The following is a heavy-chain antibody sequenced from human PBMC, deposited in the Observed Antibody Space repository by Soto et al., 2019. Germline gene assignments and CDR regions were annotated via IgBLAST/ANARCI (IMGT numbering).Heavy chain of an antibody. CDR1: GFSLSKARMG. CDR3: ARALREARTIYYFDS. V-gene: IGHV2-26*01. J-gene: IGHJ4*02. D-gene: IGHD1-26*01. CDR2: IFWNDER. Sequence: QVTLKESGPVLVKPTETLTLTCTVSGFSLSKARMGVSWIRQPPGQALEWLAHIFWNDERSYNTSLKNRLTISKDTSKSQVVLTLTNVDPVETGTYFCARALREARTIYYFDSWGQGTLVTVSS.